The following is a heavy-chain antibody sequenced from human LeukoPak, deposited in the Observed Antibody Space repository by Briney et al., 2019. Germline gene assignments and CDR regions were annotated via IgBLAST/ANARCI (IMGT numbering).Heavy chain of an antibody. D-gene: IGHD4-23*01. CDR1: GFTVSSNY. CDR2: IYSGGST. Sequence: SGGSLRLSCAASGFTVSSNYMSWVRQAPGKGLEWVSVIYSGGSTYYADSVKGRFTISRDNSKNTLYLQMNSLRAEDTAVYYCARESYGGKKGGNYWGQGTLVTVSS. J-gene: IGHJ4*02. CDR3: ARESYGGKKGGNY. V-gene: IGHV3-53*01.